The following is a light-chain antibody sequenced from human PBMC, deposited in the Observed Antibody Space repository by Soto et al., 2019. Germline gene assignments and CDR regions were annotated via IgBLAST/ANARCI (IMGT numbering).Light chain of an antibody. Sequence: QSVLTQPASVSGSPGQSITISCTGTSSDVGGYNYVSWYQQHPGKAPKLMIYDVSIRPSGVSNRFSGSKSGNTASLTISGLQAEEEADYYCSSYTSSSTLPYVFGTGTKVTVL. CDR2: DVS. J-gene: IGLJ1*01. CDR1: SSDVGGYNY. CDR3: SSYTSSSTLPYV. V-gene: IGLV2-14*01.